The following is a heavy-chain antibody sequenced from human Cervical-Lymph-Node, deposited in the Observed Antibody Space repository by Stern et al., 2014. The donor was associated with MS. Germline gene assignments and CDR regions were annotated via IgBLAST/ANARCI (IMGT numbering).Heavy chain of an antibody. CDR1: GFTFSAYY. CDR2: IGSRGDII. V-gene: IGHV3-11*01. J-gene: IGHJ4*02. CDR3: VRADGSVDDY. D-gene: IGHD3-10*01. Sequence: QVQLEESGGGLVKPGESLRLSCKASGFTFSAYYMSWIRTAPGKGLEWISFIGSRGDIIYYADSVRGRFTISRDNAKNSLYLQLNSLRAEDTAVYYCVRADGSVDDYWGQGTLVTVSS.